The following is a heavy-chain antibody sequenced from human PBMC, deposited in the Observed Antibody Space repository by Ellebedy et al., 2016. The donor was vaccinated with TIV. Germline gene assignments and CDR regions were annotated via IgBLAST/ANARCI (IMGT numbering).Heavy chain of an antibody. J-gene: IGHJ5*02. V-gene: IGHV4-39*07. CDR2: ISFTGST. CDR1: GGSISTTSYY. Sequence: MPSETLSLTCTVSGGSISTTSYYWDWIRQPPGKGLEWIGSISFTGSTYYNPSLQSRVTISADTSQNQFSLKLSSVTAADTAVYYCARVPQLYNWFDPWGQGTRVTVSS. CDR3: ARVPQLYNWFDP.